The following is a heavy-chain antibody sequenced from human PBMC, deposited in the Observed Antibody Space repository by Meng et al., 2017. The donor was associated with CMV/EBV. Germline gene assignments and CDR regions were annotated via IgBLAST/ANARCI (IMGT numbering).Heavy chain of an antibody. Sequence: GGSLRLSCAASGFTFSSYWMSWVRQAPGKGLEWVANIKQDGSEKYYVDSVKGRFTISRDNAKNSPYLQMNSLRAEDTAVYYCARERGRMIVVARGFDAFDIWGQGTMVTVSS. D-gene: IGHD3-22*01. V-gene: IGHV3-7*01. J-gene: IGHJ3*02. CDR2: IKQDGSEK. CDR1: GFTFSSYW. CDR3: ARERGRMIVVARGFDAFDI.